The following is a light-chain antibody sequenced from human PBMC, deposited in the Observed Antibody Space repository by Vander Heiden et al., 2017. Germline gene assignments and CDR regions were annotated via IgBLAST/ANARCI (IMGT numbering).Light chain of an antibody. V-gene: IGKV1-33*01. J-gene: IGKJ2*01. Sequence: QIPHSPSSLASFVGASTTITCQARHNISYFFKWQQNKPGDAPKLLNDEATNLATGVPSRFSGSGSGTDFTFTISSLQPEDIATYYCQQYDNPPTFGQGTKLEIK. CDR1: HNISYF. CDR3: QQYDNPPT. CDR2: EAT.